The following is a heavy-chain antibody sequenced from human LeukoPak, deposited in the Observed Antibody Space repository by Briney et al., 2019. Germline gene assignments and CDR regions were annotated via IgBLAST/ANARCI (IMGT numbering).Heavy chain of an antibody. V-gene: IGHV3-20*04. D-gene: IGHD4-23*01. Sequence: PGGSLRLSCAASGFTFDDYGMSWVRQAPVKGQELVSGINWNGGSTGYADSVKGRFTISRDNAKNSLYLQMNSLRAEDTALYYCARDDYGGNSVSDYWGQGTLVTVSS. CDR1: GFTFDDYG. CDR2: INWNGGST. J-gene: IGHJ4*02. CDR3: ARDDYGGNSVSDY.